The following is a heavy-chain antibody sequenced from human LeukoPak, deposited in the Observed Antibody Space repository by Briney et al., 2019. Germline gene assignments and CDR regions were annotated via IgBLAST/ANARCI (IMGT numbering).Heavy chain of an antibody. CDR2: IDPNSGGT. V-gene: IGHV1-2*02. Sequence: GSSVKVSCKAPGYTFTGHHMHWVRQAPGQGLEWMGWIDPNSGGTNYAQKFQGRVTVTRDTSISTAYMELSRLKSDDTAVYCCAKWRGYSSGWSGPFDDWGQGTLVTVSS. CDR3: AKWRGYSSGWSGPFDD. D-gene: IGHD6-19*01. CDR1: GYTFTGHH. J-gene: IGHJ4*01.